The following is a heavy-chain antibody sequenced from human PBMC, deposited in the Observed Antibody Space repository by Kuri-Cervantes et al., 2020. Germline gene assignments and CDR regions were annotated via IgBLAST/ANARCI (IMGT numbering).Heavy chain of an antibody. CDR2: MFHSGIT. D-gene: IGHD5-18*01. CDR3: ARHRGNTYGKMWDFDY. CDR1: GFTFSDYY. V-gene: IGHV4-38-2*01. J-gene: IGHJ4*02. Sequence: ESLKISCAASGFTFSDYYMSWIRQAPGKGLEWIASMFHSGITYYNPSLKSRVTISMDTSKNHFSLRMSSVTAADTAVYYCARHRGNTYGKMWDFDYWGQGNLVTVSS.